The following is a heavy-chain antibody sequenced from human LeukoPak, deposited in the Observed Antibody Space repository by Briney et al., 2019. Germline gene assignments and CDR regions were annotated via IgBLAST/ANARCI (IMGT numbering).Heavy chain of an antibody. Sequence: GGSLRLSCAASGFTFSSYSMNWVRQAPGKGLEWVSSISSSSSYIYYADSVKGRFTISRDNAKKSLYLQMNSLRAEDTAVYYCARRRDGYNYNHYYYFYYMDVWGKGTTVTVSS. V-gene: IGHV3-21*01. CDR2: ISSSSSYI. D-gene: IGHD5-24*01. J-gene: IGHJ6*03. CDR3: ARRRDGYNYNHYYYFYYMDV. CDR1: GFTFSSYS.